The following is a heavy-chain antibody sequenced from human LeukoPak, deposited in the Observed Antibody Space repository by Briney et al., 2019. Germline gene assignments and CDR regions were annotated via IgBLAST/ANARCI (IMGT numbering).Heavy chain of an antibody. CDR1: GFTFSSYA. CDR2: ISGSGGST. J-gene: IGHJ3*02. Sequence: LTGGSLRLSCAASGFTFSSYAMHWVRQAPGKGLEWVSAISGSGGSTYYADSVKGRFTISRDNSKNTLYLQMNSLRAEDTAVYYCAKNIAYYYDSRVWDAFDIWGQGTMVTVSS. V-gene: IGHV3-23*01. CDR3: AKNIAYYYDSRVWDAFDI. D-gene: IGHD3-22*01.